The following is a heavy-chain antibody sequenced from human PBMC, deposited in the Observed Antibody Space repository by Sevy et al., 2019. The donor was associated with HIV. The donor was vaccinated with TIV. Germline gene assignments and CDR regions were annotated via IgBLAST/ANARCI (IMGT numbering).Heavy chain of an antibody. CDR3: LRSGGAYDAGFDP. CDR1: GFTFSSYE. J-gene: IGHJ5*02. V-gene: IGHV3-48*03. CDR2: ISTSGKST. Sequence: GGSLRLSCVASGFTFSSYEMNWVHQAPGKGLEWVSKISTSGKSTFYADSVEGRVTISRDNTKNSVFLETNNLRVEDTAVYYCLRSGGAYDAGFDPWGQGTLVTVSS. D-gene: IGHD3-22*01.